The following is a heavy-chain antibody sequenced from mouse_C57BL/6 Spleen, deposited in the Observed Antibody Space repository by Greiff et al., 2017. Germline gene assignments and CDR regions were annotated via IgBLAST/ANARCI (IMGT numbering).Heavy chain of an antibody. J-gene: IGHJ3*01. CDR2: IYPGIGST. Sequence: QVQLQQPGAELVKPGASVKMSCKASGYTFTSSWITWVKQRPGQGLEWIGDIYPGIGSTTSNEKFKSKATLTVDTASSTAYMQLSSLTSEDSAVYCCARTGGSSYGLAYWGQGTLVTVSA. CDR3: ARTGGSSYGLAY. V-gene: IGHV1-55*01. D-gene: IGHD1-1*01. CDR1: GYTFTSSW.